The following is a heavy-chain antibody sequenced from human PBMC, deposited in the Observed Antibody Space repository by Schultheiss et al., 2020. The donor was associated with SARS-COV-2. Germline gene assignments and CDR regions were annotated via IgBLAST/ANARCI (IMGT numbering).Heavy chain of an antibody. Sequence: SVKVSCKASGYTFTGYYMHWVRQAPGQGLEWMGGIIPIFGTANYAQKFQGRVTITADKSTSTAYMELSSLRSEDTAVYYCAISRRQLYYMDVWGKGTTVTVSS. V-gene: IGHV1-69*06. CDR3: AISRRQLYYMDV. CDR2: IIPIFGTA. D-gene: IGHD1-1*01. CDR1: GYTFTGYY. J-gene: IGHJ6*03.